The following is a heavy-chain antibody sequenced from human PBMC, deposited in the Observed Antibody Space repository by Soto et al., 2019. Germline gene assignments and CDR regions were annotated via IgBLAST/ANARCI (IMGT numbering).Heavy chain of an antibody. CDR1: GYTFTNYA. D-gene: IGHD4-4*01. CDR2: INVYDGNT. Sequence: QVQLVQSGAEVKKPGASVKVSCKASGYTFTNYAVTWVRQAPGQGLEWMGWINVYDGNTKYAQKFQGRVTMTTDTSTNTVYMELRSLTSDDAAVYYCAREGVAVTTGIAGYWGQGTLVTVSS. J-gene: IGHJ4*02. V-gene: IGHV1-18*01. CDR3: AREGVAVTTGIAGY.